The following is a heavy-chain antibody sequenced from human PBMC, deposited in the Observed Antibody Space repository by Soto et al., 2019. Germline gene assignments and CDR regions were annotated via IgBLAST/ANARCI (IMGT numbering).Heavy chain of an antibody. J-gene: IGHJ4*02. CDR2: IYYSGST. Sequence: SETLSLTCTVSGGSISSYYWSWIRQPPGKGLEWIGYIYYSGSTNYNPSLKSRVTISVDTSKNQFSLKLSSVTAADTAVYYCSSRYGDCFDYWSQGTLVTVSS. D-gene: IGHD4-17*01. CDR3: SSRYGDCFDY. V-gene: IGHV4-59*08. CDR1: GGSISSYY.